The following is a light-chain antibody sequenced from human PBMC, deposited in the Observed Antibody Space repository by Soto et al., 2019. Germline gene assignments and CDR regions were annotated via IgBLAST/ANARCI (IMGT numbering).Light chain of an antibody. CDR1: QRVRSSY. V-gene: IGKV3-20*01. CDR2: GAS. CDR3: QQYGSSPPFT. Sequence: EIVLTQSPGTLSLSPGERATLSCRASQRVRSSYLAWYQQKPGQAPRLLIYGASSRATGIPDRFSGSGSGTDFTLTISRLEPEDFAVYFCQQYGSSPPFTFGQGTKVDIK. J-gene: IGKJ2*01.